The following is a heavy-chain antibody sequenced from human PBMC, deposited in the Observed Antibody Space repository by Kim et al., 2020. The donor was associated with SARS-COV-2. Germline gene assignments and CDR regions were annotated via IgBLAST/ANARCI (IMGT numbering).Heavy chain of an antibody. CDR2: IYYSGST. CDR1: GGSISSYY. CDR3: ARARRGATGAFDI. D-gene: IGHD1-26*01. V-gene: IGHV4-59*01. Sequence: SETPSLTCTVSGGSISSYYWSWIRQPPGKGLEWIGYIYYSGSTNYNPSLKSRVTISVDTSKNQFSLKLSSVTAADTAVYYCARARRGATGAFDIWGQGTMVTVSS. J-gene: IGHJ3*02.